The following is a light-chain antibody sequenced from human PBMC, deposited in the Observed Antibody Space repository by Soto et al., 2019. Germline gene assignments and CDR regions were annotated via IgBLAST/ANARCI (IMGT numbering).Light chain of an antibody. Sequence: QSVLTQPPSVSGAPGQRVTISCTGGGSNIGSGYDVHWYQQVPGTAPKLMIYEVTIRPSGVSDRFSGSKSGNTASLTVSGLQAEDEADYYCSSYTGGNPSDVFGTGTKVTVL. V-gene: IGLV1-40*01. CDR2: EVT. J-gene: IGLJ1*01. CDR3: SSYTGGNPSDV. CDR1: GSNIGSGYD.